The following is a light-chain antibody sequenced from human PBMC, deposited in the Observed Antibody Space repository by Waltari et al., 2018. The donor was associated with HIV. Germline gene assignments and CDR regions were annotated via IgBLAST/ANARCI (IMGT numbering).Light chain of an antibody. Sequence: SYDLTQPPSVSVSPAQTARITCSGDVLPKHYVYWYQQKPGQAPVLVIYKDSERPSGIPERFSGASSGTTVTLTISGVQAEDEADYYCQSGDSSAPYVFGTGTKVTVL. V-gene: IGLV3-25*03. CDR1: VLPKHY. CDR2: KDS. J-gene: IGLJ1*01. CDR3: QSGDSSAPYV.